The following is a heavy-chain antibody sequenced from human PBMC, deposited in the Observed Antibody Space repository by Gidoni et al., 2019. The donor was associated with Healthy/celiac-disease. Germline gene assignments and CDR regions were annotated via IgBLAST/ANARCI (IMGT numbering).Heavy chain of an antibody. CDR2: IKPNSGGK. J-gene: IGHJ4*02. CDR3: AREREYSFDY. CDR1: GYTFTGYY. Sequence: QVHLVQSGAEVKKPGASVKVSCKASGYTFTGYYMHWVRQAPGQGLEWMGRIKPNSGGKNYAKKVQGRVTMTRDTSISTAYMELSRLRSDDTAVYYWAREREYSFDYWGQGTLVTVSS. V-gene: IGHV1-2*02. D-gene: IGHD5-18*01.